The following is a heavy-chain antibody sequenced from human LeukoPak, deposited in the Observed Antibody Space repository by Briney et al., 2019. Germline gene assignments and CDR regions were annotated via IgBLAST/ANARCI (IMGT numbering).Heavy chain of an antibody. CDR1: GYTFTSYG. J-gene: IGHJ4*02. CDR3: ARDRRSARELDFPGDY. CDR2: ISAYNSNT. D-gene: IGHD1-26*01. Sequence: SVKVSCKASGYTFTSYGISWVRQAPGQGLEWMGWISAYNSNTNYAQKLQGRVTMTTDTSTSTAYMELRSLRSDDTAVYYCARDRRSARELDFPGDYWGQGTLVTVSS. V-gene: IGHV1-18*01.